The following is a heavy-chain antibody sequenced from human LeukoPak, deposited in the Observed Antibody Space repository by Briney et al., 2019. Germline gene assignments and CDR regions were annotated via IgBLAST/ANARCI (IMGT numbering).Heavy chain of an antibody. Sequence: SETLSPTCTVSGGSISSHYWSWIRQPPGEGLEWIGYIYYSGSTNYNPSLKSRVTISVDTSKNQFSLKLSSVTAADTAVYYCAREYWFDPWGQGTLVTVSS. J-gene: IGHJ5*02. V-gene: IGHV4-59*11. CDR1: GGSISSHY. CDR2: IYYSGST. CDR3: AREYWFDP.